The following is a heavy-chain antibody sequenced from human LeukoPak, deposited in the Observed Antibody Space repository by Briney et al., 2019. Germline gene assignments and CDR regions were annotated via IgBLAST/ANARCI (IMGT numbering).Heavy chain of an antibody. CDR1: GYTFTSYY. CDR2: INPNSGGT. Sequence: ASVKVSCKASGYTFTSYYMHWVRQAPGQGLEWMGWINPNSGGTNYAQKFQGRVTMTRDTSISTAYMELSRLRSDDTAVYYCARYCTNGVCYPFDYWGQGTLVTVSS. D-gene: IGHD2-8*01. J-gene: IGHJ4*02. CDR3: ARYCTNGVCYPFDY. V-gene: IGHV1-2*02.